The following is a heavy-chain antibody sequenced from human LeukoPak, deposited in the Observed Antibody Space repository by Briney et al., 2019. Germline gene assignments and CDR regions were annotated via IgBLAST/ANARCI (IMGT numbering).Heavy chain of an antibody. Sequence: KPSETLSLTCTVSGGSISSYYWSWIRQPPGKGLEWIGYIYYSGSTNYNPSLKSRVTISVDTSKNQFSLKLSSVTAADTAVYYCARHVLLPGSYYAFDIWGQGTMVTVSS. CDR3: ARHVLLPGSYYAFDI. CDR1: GGSISSYY. D-gene: IGHD1-26*01. CDR2: IYYSGST. V-gene: IGHV4-59*08. J-gene: IGHJ3*02.